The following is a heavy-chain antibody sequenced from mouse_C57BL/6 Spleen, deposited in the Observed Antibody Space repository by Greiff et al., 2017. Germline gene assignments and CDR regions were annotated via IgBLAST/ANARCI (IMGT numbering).Heavy chain of an antibody. Sequence: QVHVKQSGPGLVQPSQSLSITCTVSGFSLTSYGVHWVRQSPGKGLEWLGVIWSGGSTDYNAAFISRLSISKDNSKSQVFFKMNSLQADDTAIYYCARFITWYFDVWGTGTTVTVSS. CDR1: GFSLTSYG. J-gene: IGHJ1*03. D-gene: IGHD1-1*01. V-gene: IGHV2-2*01. CDR2: IWSGGST. CDR3: ARFITWYFDV.